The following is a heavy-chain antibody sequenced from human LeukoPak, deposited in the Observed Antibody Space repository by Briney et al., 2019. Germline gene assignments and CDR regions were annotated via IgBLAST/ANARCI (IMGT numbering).Heavy chain of an antibody. J-gene: IGHJ4*02. CDR3: AKDGGDNSGYYYLFFDY. Sequence: GTSLRLSGAVSGFTFSTYAMHWVRQAPGQGLEWMAFISYDGRDKYYADSVKGRFTISRDNSKNTLYLQMNSLRAEDTAVYYCAKDGGDNSGYYYLFFDYWGQGTLVTVSS. V-gene: IGHV3-30*18. D-gene: IGHD3-22*01. CDR1: GFTFSTYA. CDR2: ISYDGRDK.